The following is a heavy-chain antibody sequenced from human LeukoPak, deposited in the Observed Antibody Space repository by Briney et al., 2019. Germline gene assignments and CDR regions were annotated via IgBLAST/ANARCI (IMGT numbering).Heavy chain of an antibody. CDR2: INSGGGT. Sequence: GGSLRLSCAPSGFTLRGYAVCWVRAAPGKGLEWVSTINSGGGTYYADSVKGRFTISRDNAKNSLYLQMNSLRDEDTAVYYCARRQPSNNYYGMDVWGQGTTVTVSS. CDR3: ARRQPSNNYYGMDV. J-gene: IGHJ6*02. D-gene: IGHD6-13*01. V-gene: IGHV3-48*02. CDR1: GFTLRGYA.